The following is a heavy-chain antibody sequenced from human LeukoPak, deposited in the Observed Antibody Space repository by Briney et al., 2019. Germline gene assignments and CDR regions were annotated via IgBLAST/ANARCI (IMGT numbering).Heavy chain of an antibody. CDR1: GLIFSSYA. CDR2: FGLYGGTT. J-gene: IGHJ3*01. V-gene: IGHV3-23*01. CDR3: VKDSSTTSWYFAFDV. D-gene: IGHD2-2*01. Sequence: GGSLRLSCAASGLIFSSYAMTWVRQAPGKGLEGVSSFGLYGGTTHYADSVKGRFTISRDNSKNTLYLQMTSLRADDTAVYYCVKDSSTTSWYFAFDVWGQGTMVAVSS.